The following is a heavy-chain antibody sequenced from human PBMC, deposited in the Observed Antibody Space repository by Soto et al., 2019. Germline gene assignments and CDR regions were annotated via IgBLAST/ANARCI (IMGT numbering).Heavy chain of an antibody. CDR3: AKDDGSGSYYAFDI. Sequence: GSLRLSCAASGFTFSSYGMHWVRQAPGKGLEWVAVISYDGSNKYYADSVKGRFTISRDNSKNTLYLQMNSLRAEDTAVYYCAKDDGSGSYYAFDIWGQGTMVTVSS. CDR1: GFTFSSYG. J-gene: IGHJ3*02. V-gene: IGHV3-30*18. D-gene: IGHD3-10*01. CDR2: ISYDGSNK.